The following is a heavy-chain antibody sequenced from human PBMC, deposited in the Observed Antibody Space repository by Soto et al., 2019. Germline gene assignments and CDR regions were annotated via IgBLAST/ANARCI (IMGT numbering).Heavy chain of an antibody. J-gene: IGHJ6*02. Sequence: SVKVSCKASGFTFTSSAVQWVRQARGQRLEWIGWIVVGSGNTNYAQKFQERVTITRDMSTSTAYMELSSLRSEDTAVYYCAVDYGSGSYYLSYYGMDVWGQGTTVTVS. CDR3: AVDYGSGSYYLSYYGMDV. CDR2: IVVGSGNT. CDR1: GFTFTSSA. V-gene: IGHV1-58*01. D-gene: IGHD3-10*01.